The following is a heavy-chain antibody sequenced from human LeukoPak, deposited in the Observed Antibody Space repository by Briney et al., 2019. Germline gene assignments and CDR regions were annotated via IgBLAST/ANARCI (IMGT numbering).Heavy chain of an antibody. CDR1: GGSISSYY. J-gene: IGHJ4*02. D-gene: IGHD3-3*01. CDR2: IYYSGST. V-gene: IGHV4-59*12. CDR3: ARGGDFWSGYFDY. Sequence: SETLSLTCTVSGGSISSYYCSWIRQPPGKGLEWIGYIYYSGSTYYNPSLKSRVTISVDTSKNQFSLKLSSVTAADTAVYYCARGGDFWSGYFDYWGQGTLVTVSS.